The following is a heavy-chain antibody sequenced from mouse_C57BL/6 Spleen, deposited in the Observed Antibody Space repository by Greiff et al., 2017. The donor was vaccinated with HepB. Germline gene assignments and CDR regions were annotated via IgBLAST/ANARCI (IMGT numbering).Heavy chain of an antibody. CDR1: GYAFSSSW. Sequence: QVQLKESGPELVKPGASVKISCKASGYAFSSSWMNWVKQRPGKGLEWIGRIYPGDGDTNYNGKFKGKATLTADKPSSTAYMQLSSLTSEDSAVYFCAREGVYYGSSWYFDVWGTGTTVTVSS. CDR2: IYPGDGDT. CDR3: AREGVYYGSSWYFDV. J-gene: IGHJ1*03. V-gene: IGHV1-82*01. D-gene: IGHD1-1*01.